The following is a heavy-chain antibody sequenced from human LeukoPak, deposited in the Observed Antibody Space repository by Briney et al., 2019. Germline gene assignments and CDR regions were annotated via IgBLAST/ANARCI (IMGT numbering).Heavy chain of an antibody. CDR1: GFTVSSNY. J-gene: IGHJ3*02. V-gene: IGHV3-53*05. CDR2: IYSGGST. Sequence: GGSLRLSCEASGFTVSSNYMSWVRQAPGKGLEWVSVIYSGGSTYYADSVKGRFTISRDNSKNTLYLQMNSLRAEDTAVYYCARDRALRLRGAFDIWGQGTMVTVSS. D-gene: IGHD5-12*01. CDR3: ARDRALRLRGAFDI.